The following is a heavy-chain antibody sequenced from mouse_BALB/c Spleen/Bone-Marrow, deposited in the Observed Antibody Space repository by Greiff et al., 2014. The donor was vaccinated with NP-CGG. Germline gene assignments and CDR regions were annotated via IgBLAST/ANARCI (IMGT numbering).Heavy chain of an antibody. Sequence: VQLQQSGAELVKPGASVKLFCTASGFNIKDAYMHWVKQRPEQGLEWIGRIDPANGNTKYDPKFQGKATITADTSSNTAYLQLSSLTSEDTAVYYCARGGTTATWYFDVWGAGTTVTVSS. V-gene: IGHV14-3*02. CDR3: ARGGTTATWYFDV. D-gene: IGHD1-2*01. J-gene: IGHJ1*01. CDR2: IDPANGNT. CDR1: GFNIKDAY.